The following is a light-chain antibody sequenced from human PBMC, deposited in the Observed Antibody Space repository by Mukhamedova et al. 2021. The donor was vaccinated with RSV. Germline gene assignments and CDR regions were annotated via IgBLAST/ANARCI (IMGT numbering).Light chain of an antibody. CDR2: DVS. Sequence: WYQRRVHGKAPKLLISDVSCLESEVPSRFSGSGSGTDFSLTISTLQPEDFSPYYCQQFNNYPLTFGGGTKVEIK. CDR3: QQFNNYPLT. V-gene: IGKV1D-13*01. J-gene: IGKJ4*01.